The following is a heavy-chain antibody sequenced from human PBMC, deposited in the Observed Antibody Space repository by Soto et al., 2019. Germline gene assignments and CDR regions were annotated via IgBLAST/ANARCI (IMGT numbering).Heavy chain of an antibody. CDR3: ARVVSRGDYGIPEYFDY. J-gene: IGHJ4*02. CDR2: IYRGGRT. CDR1: GFSVMSNY. D-gene: IGHD4-17*01. V-gene: IGHV3-53*01. Sequence: GGSLRLSCAASGFSVMSNYMGWVRQAPGKGLEWVSVIYRGGRTELAASVEGRFVISRDDSKNTVYLQMYSLRAEDTAVYYCARVVSRGDYGIPEYFDYWGQGALVTVSS.